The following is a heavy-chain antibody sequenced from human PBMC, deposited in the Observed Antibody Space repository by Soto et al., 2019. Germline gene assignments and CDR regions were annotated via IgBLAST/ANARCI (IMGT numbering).Heavy chain of an antibody. CDR1: GGSISINSYY. V-gene: IGHV4-39*01. D-gene: IGHD5-18*01. CDR3: ARRPSSSYGYDY. CDR2: IYYSGRN. J-gene: IGHJ4*02. Sequence: PSETLTLPCTVSGGSISINSYYWGWIRQPPAKAPEWIGSIYYSGRNYYKTYLKSRVNISVDTSKNPFSMKLSSVIAAHTAVYYCARRPSSSYGYDYWGQGTLVTVSS.